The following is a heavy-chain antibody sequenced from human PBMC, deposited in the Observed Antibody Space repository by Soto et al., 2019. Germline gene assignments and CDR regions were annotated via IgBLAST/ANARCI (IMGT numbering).Heavy chain of an antibody. CDR2: MNPNSGNT. D-gene: IGHD3-3*01. CDR3: ARERRRYDFWSGYSYGMDV. Sequence: QVQLVQSGAEVKKPGASVKVSCKASGYTFTSYDINWVRQATGQGLEWMGWMNPNSGNTGYAQKFQGRVTMTRNTSISTAYVELSSLRSEDTAVYYCARERRRYDFWSGYSYGMDVWGQGTTVTVSS. V-gene: IGHV1-8*01. J-gene: IGHJ6*02. CDR1: GYTFTSYD.